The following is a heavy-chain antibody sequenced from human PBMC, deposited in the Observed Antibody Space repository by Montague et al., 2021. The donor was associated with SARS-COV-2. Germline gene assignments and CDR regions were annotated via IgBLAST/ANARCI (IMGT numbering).Heavy chain of an antibody. CDR2: ISYSGRT. CDR1: GGSVSSSPYY. Sequence: SETLSLTCTVSGGSVSSSPYYWGWIRQPPGRGLEWVGSISYSGRTYFSPSLKSRLTISVDPSENQFSLRLSSVTAADTAVYYCASSYYYGSGTYVYNYYMDVWGKGTTVTVS. D-gene: IGHD3-10*01. V-gene: IGHV4-39*01. CDR3: ASSYYYGSGTYVYNYYMDV. J-gene: IGHJ6*03.